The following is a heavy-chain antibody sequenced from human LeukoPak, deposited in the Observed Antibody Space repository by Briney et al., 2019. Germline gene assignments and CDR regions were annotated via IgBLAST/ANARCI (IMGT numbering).Heavy chain of an antibody. CDR1: GGTFSSFA. Sequence: SVKVSCKASGGTFSSFAISWVRQAPGQGLEWMGGILPIFGTANYAQKLQGRVTITADESTSTAYMELSSLRSEDTAVYYCARGQQWELLSRYDYWGQGTLVTVSS. CDR2: ILPIFGTA. V-gene: IGHV1-69*13. J-gene: IGHJ4*02. CDR3: ARGQQWELLSRYDY. D-gene: IGHD1-26*01.